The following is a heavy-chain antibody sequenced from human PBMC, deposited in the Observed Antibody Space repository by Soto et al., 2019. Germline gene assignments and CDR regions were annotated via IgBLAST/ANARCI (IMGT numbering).Heavy chain of an antibody. CDR3: AHRRSWSYVLDGMDV. CDR2: IYWDDDK. CDR1: GFSLSTSGVG. J-gene: IGHJ6*02. D-gene: IGHD1-26*01. V-gene: IGHV2-5*02. Sequence: QITLKESGPTLVKPTQTLTLTCTFSGFSLSTSGVGVGWIRQPPGKALEWLALIYWDDDKRYSPSLKRRLTITKDTSKNQVVLTMTHMDPVDTATYYCAHRRSWSYVLDGMDVWGQGTTVTVSS.